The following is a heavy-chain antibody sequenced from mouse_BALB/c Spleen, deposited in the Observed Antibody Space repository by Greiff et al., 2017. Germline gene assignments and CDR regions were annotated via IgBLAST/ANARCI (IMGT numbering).Heavy chain of an antibody. CDR3: ARKYYGSYDALAY. CDR2: INPSSGDT. CDR1: GYTFTSYT. D-gene: IGHD2-1*01. J-gene: IGHJ3*01. Sequence: QVQLQQSAAELARPGASVKMSCKASGYTFTSYTMHWVKQRPGQGLEWIGYINPSSGDTEYNQKFKDKTTLTADKSSSTAYMQLSSLTSEDSAVYYCARKYYGSYDALAYWGQGTLVTVSA. V-gene: IGHV1-4*02.